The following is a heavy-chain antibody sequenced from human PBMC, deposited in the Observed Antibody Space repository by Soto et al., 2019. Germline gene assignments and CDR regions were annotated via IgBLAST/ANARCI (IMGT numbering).Heavy chain of an antibody. CDR3: TTDLDFYQSTSPDY. J-gene: IGHJ4*02. D-gene: IGHD2-8*01. CDR1: GFTFNNAW. Sequence: EVQLVESGGGLVKPGESLRLSCVVSGFTFNNAWMSWVRQAPGKGLEWVGRIKRKSEGERTDYAAPVKDRFTISKDYSKNTLYLEMNSLKIEDTAVYYCTTDLDFYQSTSPDYWGQGTLVTVSS. CDR2: IKRKSEGERT. V-gene: IGHV3-15*01.